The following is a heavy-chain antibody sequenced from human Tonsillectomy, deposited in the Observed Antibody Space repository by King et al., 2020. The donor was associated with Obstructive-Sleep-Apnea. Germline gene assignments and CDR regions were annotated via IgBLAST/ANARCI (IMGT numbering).Heavy chain of an antibody. CDR3: ARGISGSDRDAFDI. V-gene: IGHV3-13*01. D-gene: IGHD1-26*01. J-gene: IGHJ3*02. Sequence: VQLVESGGGLVQPGGSLRLSCAASGFTFSSYDMHWVRQVAGKGLEWVSAIGTAGDTYYPGSVKGRFTISRENAKNSFYLQMNNLRAGDTAVYYCARGISGSDRDAFDIWGQGTMVTLSS. CDR2: IGTAGDT. CDR1: GFTFSSYD.